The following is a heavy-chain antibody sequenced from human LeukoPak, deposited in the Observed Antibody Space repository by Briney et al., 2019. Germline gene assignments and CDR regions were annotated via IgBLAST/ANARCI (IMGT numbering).Heavy chain of an antibody. CDR1: GGTFSVYA. J-gene: IGHJ5*02. CDR2: VIPIFGTA. Sequence: SVKVSCKASGGTFSVYAISWVRQAPGQGLEWMGGVIPIFGTANYAPKFQGRVTITADESTSTAYMELSSLREDTAVYYCARDLEGWFDPWGQGTLVTVSS. D-gene: IGHD1-1*01. V-gene: IGHV1-69*01. CDR3: ARDLEGWFDP.